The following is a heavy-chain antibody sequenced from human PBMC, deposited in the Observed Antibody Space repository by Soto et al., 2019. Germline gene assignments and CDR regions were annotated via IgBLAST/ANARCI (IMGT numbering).Heavy chain of an antibody. Sequence: QVQLVQSGAEVKKPGSSVKVSCKASGGTFSSYTISWVRQAPGQGLEWMGRIIPILGIANYAQKFQGRVTIXAXXSTSTAYMELSSLRSEDTAVYYCATRDGGFGEFDPWGQGTLVTVSS. CDR2: IIPILGIA. CDR1: GGTFSSYT. CDR3: ATRDGGFGEFDP. V-gene: IGHV1-69*02. D-gene: IGHD3-10*01. J-gene: IGHJ5*02.